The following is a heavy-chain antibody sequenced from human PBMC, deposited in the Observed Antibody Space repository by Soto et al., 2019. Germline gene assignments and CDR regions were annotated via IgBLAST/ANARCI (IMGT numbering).Heavy chain of an antibody. J-gene: IGHJ6*03. D-gene: IGHD3-16*01. CDR1: GGYISSSSYY. CDR3: ARQGFGGYYMDV. CDR2: IYYSGST. Sequence: SXTLSLTCTVAGGYISSSSYYWGWIRQPPGKGLEWIGSIYYSGSTYYNPSLKSRVTISVDTSKNQFSLKLSSVTAADTAVYYCARQGFGGYYMDVWGKGTTVTVSS. V-gene: IGHV4-39*01.